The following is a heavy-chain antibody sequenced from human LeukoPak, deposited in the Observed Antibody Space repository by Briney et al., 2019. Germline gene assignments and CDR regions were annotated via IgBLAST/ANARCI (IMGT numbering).Heavy chain of an antibody. CDR1: GFTFSAYA. V-gene: IGHV3-30*01. Sequence: GGSLRLSCAASGFTFSAYALHWVRQAPGKGLEWVAVISYDGNNKYYADSVKGRFTISRDNSKNTLYLQMNSLRAENTAVYYCASGGFYDFWSGYYTPFDYWGQGTLVTVSS. CDR3: ASGGFYDFWSGYYTPFDY. J-gene: IGHJ4*02. D-gene: IGHD3-3*01. CDR2: ISYDGNNK.